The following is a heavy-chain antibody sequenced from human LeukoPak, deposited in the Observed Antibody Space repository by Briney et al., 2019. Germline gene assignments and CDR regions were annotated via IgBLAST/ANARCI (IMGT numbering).Heavy chain of an antibody. CDR2: INSSSSYI. D-gene: IGHD3-3*01. V-gene: IGHV3-21*01. Sequence: GGSLRLSCAASGFTFSSYSMNWVRQAPGKGLEWVSSINSSSSYIYYAASMKGRFTISRDNAKNSLYLHINSLRAEDTAVYYCARGYDFWSGYLDGENWFDPWGQGTLVTVSS. CDR3: ARGYDFWSGYLDGENWFDP. J-gene: IGHJ5*02. CDR1: GFTFSSYS.